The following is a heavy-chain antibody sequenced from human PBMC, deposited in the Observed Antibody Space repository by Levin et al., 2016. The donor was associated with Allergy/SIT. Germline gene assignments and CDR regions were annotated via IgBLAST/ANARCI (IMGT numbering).Heavy chain of an antibody. Sequence: VRQMPGKGLEWMGRIDPSDSYTNYSPSFQGHVTISADKSISTAYLQWSSLKASDTAMYYCARLDMQYQLLSPSMWGQGTLVTVSS. V-gene: IGHV5-10-1*01. D-gene: IGHD2-2*01. J-gene: IGHJ4*02. CDR3: ARLDMQYQLLSPSM. CDR2: IDPSDSYT.